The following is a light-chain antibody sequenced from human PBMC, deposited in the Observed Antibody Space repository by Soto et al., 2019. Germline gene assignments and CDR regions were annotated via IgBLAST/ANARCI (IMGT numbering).Light chain of an antibody. J-gene: IGLJ1*01. CDR1: SSNIGAGYD. CDR2: DNS. Sequence: QSVLTQPPSVSGAPGQRVTISCTGSSSNIGAGYDVHWYQQLPGTAPKLLIYDNSNRPSGVPDRFSGSKSGTSSSLAITGLQADDEADYYCQCYVSSLSAYVFGTGTKVTVL. V-gene: IGLV1-40*01. CDR3: QCYVSSLSAYV.